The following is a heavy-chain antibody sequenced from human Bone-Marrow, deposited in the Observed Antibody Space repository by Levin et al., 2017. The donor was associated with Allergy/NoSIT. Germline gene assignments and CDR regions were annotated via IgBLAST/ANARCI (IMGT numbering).Heavy chain of an antibody. D-gene: IGHD5-12*01. J-gene: IGHJ4*02. CDR1: GFTFSSYA. V-gene: IGHV3-23*01. CDR3: AKVNSGYDGAFDY. CDR2: ISGSGATT. Sequence: PGGSLRLSCAASGFTFSSYAMSWVRQAPGKGLEWVSDISGSGATTYYADSVKGRFTISRDNSKNTLFLQMNSLRVEDTAIYYCAKVNSGYDGAFDYWGQGTLVTVSS.